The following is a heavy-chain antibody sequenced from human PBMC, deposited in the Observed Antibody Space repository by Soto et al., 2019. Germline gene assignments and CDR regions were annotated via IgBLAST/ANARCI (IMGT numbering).Heavy chain of an antibody. D-gene: IGHD1-20*01. CDR3: ARDNRYNWNDEGWFDP. Sequence: QVQLVQSGAEVKKPGASVKVSCKASGYSFSDYDINWVRQTTGQGPEWRGWMNPNSGNTGYAQKFQGRGTITRNTSINSAYMELSSLGSEDTAVYYCARDNRYNWNDEGWFDPWGQGTLVTVSS. CDR1: GYSFSDYD. CDR2: MNPNSGNT. V-gene: IGHV1-8*01. J-gene: IGHJ5*02.